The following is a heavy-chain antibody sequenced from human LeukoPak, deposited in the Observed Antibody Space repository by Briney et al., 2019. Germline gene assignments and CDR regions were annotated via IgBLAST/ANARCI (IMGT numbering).Heavy chain of an antibody. CDR3: ASDSWGMFYFDY. CDR2: LYYSGST. CDR1: GGSISRYY. J-gene: IGHJ4*02. D-gene: IGHD3-16*01. Sequence: PSETLSLTCTVSGGSISRYYWSWIRQPPGKGLEWIGYLYYSGSTSYNPSLKSRVTMSEDTSKNQFSLKMTSVTAADTAVYYCASDSWGMFYFDYWGQGTLVTVSS. V-gene: IGHV4-59*01.